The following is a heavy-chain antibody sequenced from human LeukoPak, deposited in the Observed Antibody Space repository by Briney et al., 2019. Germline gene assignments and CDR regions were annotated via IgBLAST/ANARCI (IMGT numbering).Heavy chain of an antibody. D-gene: IGHD3-10*01. CDR3: ARGFHSALDY. CDR2: IYYSGST. CDR1: GGSISSYY. V-gene: IGHV4-59*01. Sequence: PSETLSLTCTVSGGSISSYYWSWIRQPPGKGLEWIGYIYYSGSTNYNPSLKSRVTISVDTSKNQFSLKLSSVTAADTAVYYCARGFHSALDYWGQGTLVTVSS. J-gene: IGHJ4*02.